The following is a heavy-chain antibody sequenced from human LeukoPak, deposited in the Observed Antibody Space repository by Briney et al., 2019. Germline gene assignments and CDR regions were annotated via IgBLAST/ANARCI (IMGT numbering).Heavy chain of an antibody. J-gene: IGHJ6*03. CDR3: AKYCSSTSCPVYYMDV. D-gene: IGHD2-2*01. V-gene: IGHV3-30*02. CDR2: IRYDGSNK. CDR1: GFTFSSYA. Sequence: GGSLRLSCAASGFTFSSYAMHWVRQAPGKGLEWVAFIRYDGSNKYYADSVKGRFTISRDNSKNTLYLQMNSLRAEDTAVYYCAKYCSSTSCPVYYMDVWGKGTTVTVSS.